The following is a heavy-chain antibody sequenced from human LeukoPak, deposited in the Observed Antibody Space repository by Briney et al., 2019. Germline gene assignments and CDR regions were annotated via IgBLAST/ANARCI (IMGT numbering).Heavy chain of an antibody. CDR2: ISGGGGST. CDR3: ATSQNPTYYFDY. CDR1: GFTFSSYA. Sequence: PGGSLRLSCAASGFTFSSYAMSWVRQAPGKGLEWVSAISGGGGSTYYADSVKGRFTISRDNSKNTLYLQMNSLRAEDTAVYYCATSQNPTYYFDYWGQGTLVTVSS. V-gene: IGHV3-23*01. J-gene: IGHJ4*02.